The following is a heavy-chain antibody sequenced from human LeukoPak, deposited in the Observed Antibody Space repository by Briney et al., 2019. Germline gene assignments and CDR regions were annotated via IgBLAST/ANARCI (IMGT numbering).Heavy chain of an antibody. Sequence: PSETLSLTCAVYGGSFSGYYWSWIRQPPGKGLEWIGEINHSGSTNYNPSLKSRVTMSVDTSKNQLSLKLNSVTAADTAVYYCARDDVDTPTFDYLGQGTLVTVSS. CDR1: GGSFSGYY. D-gene: IGHD5-18*01. J-gene: IGHJ4*02. CDR2: INHSGST. V-gene: IGHV4-34*01. CDR3: ARDDVDTPTFDY.